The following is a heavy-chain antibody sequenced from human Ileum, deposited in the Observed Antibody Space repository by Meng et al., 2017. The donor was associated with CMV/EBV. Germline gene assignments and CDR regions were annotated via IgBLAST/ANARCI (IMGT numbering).Heavy chain of an antibody. J-gene: IGHJ6*02. CDR2: INGDGITT. V-gene: IGHV3-74*01. CDR1: GFTFTSYW. CDR3: ARITNYDFWSGHWGMDV. D-gene: IGHD3-3*01. Sequence: GESLKISCAASGFTFTSYWMHWVRQAPGKGLVWVSRINGDGITTTYADSVKGRFTISRDNAKNSLYLQMNSLRAEDTAVYYCARITNYDFWSGHWGMDVWGQGTTVTVSS.